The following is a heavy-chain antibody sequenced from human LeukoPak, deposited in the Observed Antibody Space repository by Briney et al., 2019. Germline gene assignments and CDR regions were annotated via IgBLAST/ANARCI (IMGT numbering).Heavy chain of an antibody. Sequence: GASVKVSCKASGYTFTSYGISWVRQAPGQGLEWMGWISAYNGNTNYAQKLQGRVTMTTDTSSSTAYMELRSLRSDDTAVYYCARDPGSSSWTPFDYWGQGTLVTVSS. CDR2: ISAYNGNT. CDR1: GYTFTSYG. V-gene: IGHV1-18*01. D-gene: IGHD6-13*01. CDR3: ARDPGSSSWTPFDY. J-gene: IGHJ4*02.